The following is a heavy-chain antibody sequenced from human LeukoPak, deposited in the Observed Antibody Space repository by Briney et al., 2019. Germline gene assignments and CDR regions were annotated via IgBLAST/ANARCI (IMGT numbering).Heavy chain of an antibody. D-gene: IGHD1-26*01. Sequence: PSETLSLTCTVSGGSISSYYWSWIRQPAGKGLEWIGRMYLSGNTNYNPSLKSRVTMSPDTSKNQFSLKLGSVTAADTAVYYCARSGSYANDAFDIWGQGTMVTVSS. V-gene: IGHV4-4*07. CDR1: GGSISSYY. J-gene: IGHJ3*02. CDR2: MYLSGNT. CDR3: ARSGSYANDAFDI.